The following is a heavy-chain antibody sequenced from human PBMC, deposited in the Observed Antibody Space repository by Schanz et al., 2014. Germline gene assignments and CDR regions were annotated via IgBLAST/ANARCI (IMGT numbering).Heavy chain of an antibody. D-gene: IGHD3-10*01. J-gene: IGHJ1*01. V-gene: IGHV3-30-3*01. Sequence: QAQLMESGGGVVQPGRSLRLSCAAYGFTLSSYAMHWVRQAPGKGLEWVAVISYDGSNKYYADSVKGRFTISRDNSKNTLYLQMNTLRAEDTAVYYCASGVHVSSLQKGLQFWGRGTLVIVSS. CDR1: GFTLSSYA. CDR3: ASGVHVSSLQKGLQF. CDR2: ISYDGSNK.